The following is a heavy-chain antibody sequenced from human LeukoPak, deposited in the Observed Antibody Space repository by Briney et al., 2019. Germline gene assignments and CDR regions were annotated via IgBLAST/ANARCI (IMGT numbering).Heavy chain of an antibody. CDR1: GSYINNYY. CDR3: ARHLSSLATQGQRSVTNWFDP. J-gene: IGHJ5*02. CDR2: IYYSGST. D-gene: IGHD4-17*01. V-gene: IGHV4-39*01. Sequence: SETLSLTCSVSGSYINNYYWGWIRRPPGKGLEWIGSIYYSGSTYYNPSLKSRVTISVDTSKNQFSLKLSSVTAADTAVYYCARHLSSLATQGQRSVTNWFDPWGQGTLVTVSS.